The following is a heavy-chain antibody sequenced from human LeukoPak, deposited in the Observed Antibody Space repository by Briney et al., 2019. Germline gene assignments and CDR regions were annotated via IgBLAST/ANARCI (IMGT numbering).Heavy chain of an antibody. CDR3: AREYYDYVWGSYRYHGMDV. Sequence: XXRLSCAXSGFTFSSYWMSWVRQAPGKGLEWXAXXKQDGSEKYYVDSVKGRFTISRDNAKNSLYLQMNSLRAEDTAVYYCAREYYDYVWGSYRYHGMDVWGQGTTVTVSS. CDR2: XKQDGSEK. J-gene: IGHJ6*02. CDR1: GFTFSSYW. V-gene: IGHV3-7*01. D-gene: IGHD3-16*02.